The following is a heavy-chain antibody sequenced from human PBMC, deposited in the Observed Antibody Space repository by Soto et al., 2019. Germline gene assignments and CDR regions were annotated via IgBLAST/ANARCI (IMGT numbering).Heavy chain of an antibody. CDR1: GGSISSGGYY. V-gene: IGHV4-31*03. D-gene: IGHD6-13*01. Sequence: QVQLQESGPGLVKPSQTLSLTCTVSGGSISSGGYYWSWICQHPGKGLEWIGYIYYSGSTYYNPSLKSRVTISVDTSKNQFSLKLSSVTAADTAVYYCAREIAAAAYWFDPWGQGTLVTVSS. J-gene: IGHJ5*02. CDR3: AREIAAAAYWFDP. CDR2: IYYSGST.